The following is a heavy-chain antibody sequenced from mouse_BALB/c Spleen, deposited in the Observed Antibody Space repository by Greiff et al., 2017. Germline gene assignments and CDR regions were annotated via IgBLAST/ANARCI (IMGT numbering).Heavy chain of an antibody. J-gene: IGHJ1*01. CDR3: ASLYGNYVWYFDV. CDR1: GFAFSSYD. CDR2: ISSGGGST. Sequence: EVQVVESGGGLVKPGGSLKLSCAASGFAFSSYDMSWVRQTPEKRLEWVAYISSGGGSTYYPDTVKGRFTISRDNAKNTLYLQMSSLKSEDTAMYYCASLYGNYVWYFDVWGAGTTVTVSS. D-gene: IGHD2-1*01. V-gene: IGHV5-12-1*01.